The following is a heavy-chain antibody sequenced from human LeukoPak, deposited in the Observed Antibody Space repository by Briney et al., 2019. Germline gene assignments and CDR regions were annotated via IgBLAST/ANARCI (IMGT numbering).Heavy chain of an antibody. Sequence: PGGSLRLSCAASGFTFSSHGMNWVRQAPGKGLEWVSGIIPSGHTTYYADSVRGRFTISRDNAKNSLYLQMNSLRAGDTAVYYRAREGVVTAIPFDYWGQGTLVTVSS. V-gene: IGHV3-48*04. CDR1: GFTFSSHG. D-gene: IGHD2-21*02. CDR3: AREGVVTAIPFDY. CDR2: IIPSGHTT. J-gene: IGHJ4*02.